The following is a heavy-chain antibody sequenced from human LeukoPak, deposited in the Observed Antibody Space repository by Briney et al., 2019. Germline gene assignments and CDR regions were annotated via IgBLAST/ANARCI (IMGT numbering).Heavy chain of an antibody. CDR3: ATEVVAGAMPP. CDR2: IKFVGSVT. Sequence: VGSLRLSSVASGFTFSRYWMHWVRQAPGNGLMWVARIKFVGSVTTYADSVKGRFTISRDNAKTTLYLQMNSLRGEDTAVYFCATEVVAGAMPPWGQGTLVTVSS. CDR1: GFTFSRYW. V-gene: IGHV3-74*01. J-gene: IGHJ5*02. D-gene: IGHD2-15*01.